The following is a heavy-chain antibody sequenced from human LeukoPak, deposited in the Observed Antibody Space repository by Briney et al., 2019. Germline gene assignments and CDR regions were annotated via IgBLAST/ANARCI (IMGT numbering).Heavy chain of an antibody. CDR1: GFTFSKYA. J-gene: IGHJ4*02. V-gene: IGHV3-23*01. CDR3: ARDWDTVTYFDY. Sequence: GGSLRLSCAASGFTFSKYAMSWVRQAPGKGLEWVSTINDRGTGTYYADSVKGRFTISRDNAKNSLYLQMNSLRAEDTAVYYCARDWDTVTYFDYWGQGTLVTVSS. CDR2: INDRGTGT. D-gene: IGHD4-17*01.